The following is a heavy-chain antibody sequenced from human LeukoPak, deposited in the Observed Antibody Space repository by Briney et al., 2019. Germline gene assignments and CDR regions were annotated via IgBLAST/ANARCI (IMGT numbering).Heavy chain of an antibody. CDR1: GFTFSTFA. V-gene: IGHV3-23*01. CDR2: ITGGGGSS. CDR3: AKSSSYSVNAPSAY. Sequence: GGSLRLSFAASGFTFSTFAMSWVRQPPGKGLGWASTITGGGGSSYYADSVKGRFTISRDNSKNTLYLQMNSLRAEDTALYYCAKSSSYSVNAPSAYWGQGTLVTVSS. D-gene: IGHD4-11*01. J-gene: IGHJ4*02.